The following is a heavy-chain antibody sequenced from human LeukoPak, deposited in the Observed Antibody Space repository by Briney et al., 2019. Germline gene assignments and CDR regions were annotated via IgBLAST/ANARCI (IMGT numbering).Heavy chain of an antibody. D-gene: IGHD4/OR15-4a*01. CDR2: ISSYT. V-gene: IGHV3-11*05. CDR1: GFTFSDYY. Sequence: GGSLRLSCAASGFTFSDYYVSWIRQSPGKGLEWVSYISSYTNYADSVKGRFTISRDNAKNSLYLQMNSLRAEDTAVYYCARDNTGAMDVWGQGTTVTVSS. J-gene: IGHJ6*02. CDR3: ARDNTGAMDV.